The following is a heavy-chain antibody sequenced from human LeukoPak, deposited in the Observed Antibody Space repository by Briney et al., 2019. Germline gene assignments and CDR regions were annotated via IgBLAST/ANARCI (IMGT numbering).Heavy chain of an antibody. CDR3: ARDIAAAPRVYFDY. V-gene: IGHV1-46*01. CDR2: INPSGGST. D-gene: IGHD6-13*01. Sequence: GASVKVSCKASGYTFTSYYMHWVRQAPGQGLEWMGIINPSGGSTSYAQKFQGRVTMTRDMSTSTAYMELRSLRSDDTAVYYCARDIAAAPRVYFDYWGQGTLVTVSS. J-gene: IGHJ4*02. CDR1: GYTFTSYY.